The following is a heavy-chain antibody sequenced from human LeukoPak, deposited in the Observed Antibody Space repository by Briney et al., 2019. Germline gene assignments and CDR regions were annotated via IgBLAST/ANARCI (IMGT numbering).Heavy chain of an antibody. D-gene: IGHD3-3*01. J-gene: IGHJ4*02. Sequence: SQTLSLTCTVSGGSISSGSYYWSWIRQPAGKGLEWIGRIYTSGSTNYNPSLKSRVTISVDTSKNQFSLKLSSVTAADTAVYYCATSITILYFGYWGQGTLVTVSS. V-gene: IGHV4-61*02. CDR3: ATSITILYFGY. CDR2: IYTSGST. CDR1: GGSISSGSYY.